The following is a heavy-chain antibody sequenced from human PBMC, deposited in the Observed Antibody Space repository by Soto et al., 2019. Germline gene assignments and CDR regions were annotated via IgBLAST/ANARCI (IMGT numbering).Heavy chain of an antibody. CDR2: IRSKANSYAT. V-gene: IGHV3-73*01. CDR3: TVVVVAAPRFWFDP. J-gene: IGHJ5*02. Sequence: GGSLRLSCAASGFTFSGSAMHWVRQASGKGLEWVGRIRSKANSYATVYAASVKGRFTISRDDSKNTAYLQMNSLKTEDTAVYYCTVVVVAAPRFWFDPWGQGTLVTVSS. D-gene: IGHD2-15*01. CDR1: GFTFSGSA.